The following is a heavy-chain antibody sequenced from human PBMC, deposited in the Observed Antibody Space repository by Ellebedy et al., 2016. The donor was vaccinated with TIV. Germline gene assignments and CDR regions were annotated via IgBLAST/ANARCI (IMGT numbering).Heavy chain of an antibody. V-gene: IGHV4-31*03. CDR1: GGSVDSSRYY. CDR3: ARETGGTLDF. Sequence: LRLXXSVSGGSVDSSRYYWGWIRQHPGKGLEWIGYIYSGVTVYSNPSLESRVTISVDPSSNQFSLKLTSVTAADMAVYYCARETGGTLDFWGLGTLVLVSS. J-gene: IGHJ4*02. CDR2: IYSGVTV. D-gene: IGHD1-14*01.